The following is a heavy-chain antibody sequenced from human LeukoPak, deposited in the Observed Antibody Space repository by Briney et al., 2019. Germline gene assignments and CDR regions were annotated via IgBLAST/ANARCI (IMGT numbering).Heavy chain of an antibody. J-gene: IGHJ4*02. V-gene: IGHV3-53*01. Sequence: PGGSLRLSCAVSGFNVSDNYMSWVRQAPGKGLEWVSSIFPSGGEIHYADSVRGRFTISRDNSKSILSLQMNSLIAEDTAIYYCATYRQVLLPFESWGQGTLVTVSS. CDR3: ATYRQVLLPFES. D-gene: IGHD5-18*01. CDR1: GFNVSDNY. CDR2: IFPSGGEI.